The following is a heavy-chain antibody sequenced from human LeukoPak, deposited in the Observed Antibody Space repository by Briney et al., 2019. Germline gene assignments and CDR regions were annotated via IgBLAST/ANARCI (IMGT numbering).Heavy chain of an antibody. J-gene: IGHJ3*02. CDR3: AREAPLYYDILTGYYRTNAFDI. CDR2: ISGSGGST. V-gene: IGHV3-23*01. D-gene: IGHD3-9*01. Sequence: HPGGSLRLSCAASGFTFSGYAMSWVRQAPGKGLEWVSAISGSGGSTYYADSVKGRFTISRDNSKNTLYLQMNSLRAEDTAVYYCAREAPLYYDILTGYYRTNAFDIWGQGTMVTVSS. CDR1: GFTFSGYA.